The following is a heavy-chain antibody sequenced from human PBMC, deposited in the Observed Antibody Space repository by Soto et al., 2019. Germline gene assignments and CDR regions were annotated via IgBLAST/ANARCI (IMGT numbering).Heavy chain of an antibody. CDR1: GYTFTSYY. CDR2: INPSGGST. J-gene: IGHJ4*02. Sequence: ASVKVSCKASGYTFTSYYMHWVRQAPGQGLEWMGIINPSGGSTSYAQKFQGRVTMTRDTSTSTVYMELSSRRCEDAAVYYCARVGGYNPFFDYWGQGTLVTVSS. D-gene: IGHD5-12*01. V-gene: IGHV1-46*01. CDR3: ARVGGYNPFFDY.